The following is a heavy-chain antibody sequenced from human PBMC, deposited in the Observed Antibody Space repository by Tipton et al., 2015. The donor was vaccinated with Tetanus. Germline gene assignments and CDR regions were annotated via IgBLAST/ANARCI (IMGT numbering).Heavy chain of an antibody. CDR1: GVSMIDSY. J-gene: IGHJ4*02. Sequence: TLSLTCTVSGVSMIDSYWNWIRQPPGKGLEWLAYVSYSGRTNSNYSLKSRITISQDTSKNQFSLRLTSVTAADTAVYFCARERSGFNVGHLDVWGPGILVIVSS. V-gene: IGHV4-59*01. CDR3: ARERSGFNVGHLDV. CDR2: VSYSGRT. D-gene: IGHD3-3*01.